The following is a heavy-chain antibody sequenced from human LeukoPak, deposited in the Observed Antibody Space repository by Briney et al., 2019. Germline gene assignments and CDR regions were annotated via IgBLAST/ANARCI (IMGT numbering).Heavy chain of an antibody. Sequence: GGSLRLSCAASGFTFNNYGIHWVRQAPGEGREWFEFIRYDGSNTYYTDSVKGRFTVSRDDSKNTLYLQINSLRGDDTAVYYCAKDGTSYYYIYYWGQGTLVTVSS. CDR2: IRYDGSNT. D-gene: IGHD2/OR15-2a*01. CDR3: AKDGTSYYYIYY. V-gene: IGHV3-30*02. CDR1: GFTFNNYG. J-gene: IGHJ4*02.